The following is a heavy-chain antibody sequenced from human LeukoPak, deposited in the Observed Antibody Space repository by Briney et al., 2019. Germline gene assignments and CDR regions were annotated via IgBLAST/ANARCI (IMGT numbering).Heavy chain of an antibody. D-gene: IGHD1-7*01. Sequence: PGGSLRLSCAGFGFTFRSYWMSWVRQAPGKGLEWVANINQDGSEKYYVDSVKGRFTISRDNAKNSLYLQMNSLRAEDTAVYYCARWNFLDYWGQGTLVAVSS. J-gene: IGHJ4*02. CDR1: GFTFRSYW. CDR2: INQDGSEK. CDR3: ARWNFLDY. V-gene: IGHV3-7*01.